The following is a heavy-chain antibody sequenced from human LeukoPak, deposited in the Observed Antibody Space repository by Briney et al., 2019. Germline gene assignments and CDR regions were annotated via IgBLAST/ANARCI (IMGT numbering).Heavy chain of an antibody. J-gene: IGHJ4*02. CDR2: ISGSGSNT. V-gene: IGHV3-23*01. Sequence: LPGGSLRLSCAASGFTFSSYGMSWVRQAPGKGLEWVSGISGSGSNTYYADSVKGRFTISRDNSRNTLYLQMDSLRVEDTAVYFCAKDLNTYGSHDYWGQGTLVTVSS. CDR3: AKDLNTYGSHDY. CDR1: GFTFSSYG. D-gene: IGHD5-18*01.